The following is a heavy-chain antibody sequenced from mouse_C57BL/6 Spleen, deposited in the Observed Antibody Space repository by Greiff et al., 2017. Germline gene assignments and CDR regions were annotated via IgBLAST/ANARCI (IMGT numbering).Heavy chain of an antibody. Sequence: VQLKESGPGMVKPSPSLSLTCTVTGYSITSGYDWHWIRHFPGNKLEWMGYISYSGSTNYNPSLKSRISLTHDTSKNHFFLTLNSVTTENTATYYCARGAAQAPFAYWGQGTLVTVSA. CDR3: ARGAAQAPFAY. CDR1: GYSITSGYD. D-gene: IGHD3-2*02. J-gene: IGHJ3*01. V-gene: IGHV3-1*01. CDR2: ISYSGST.